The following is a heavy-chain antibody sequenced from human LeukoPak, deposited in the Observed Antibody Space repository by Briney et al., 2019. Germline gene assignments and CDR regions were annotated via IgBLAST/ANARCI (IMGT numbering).Heavy chain of an antibody. CDR3: GRAFPPLRTAAAGDY. CDR2: ISSSSSTI. CDR1: GFTFSNYS. D-gene: IGHD6-13*01. V-gene: IGHV3-48*04. Sequence: PGGSLRLSCAASGFTFSNYSMNWVRQAPGKGLEWVSYISSSSSTIYYADSVKGRFTISRDNAKNSLYLQMDSLRAEDTAVYFCGRAFPPLRTAAAGDYWGQGTLVTVSS. J-gene: IGHJ4*02.